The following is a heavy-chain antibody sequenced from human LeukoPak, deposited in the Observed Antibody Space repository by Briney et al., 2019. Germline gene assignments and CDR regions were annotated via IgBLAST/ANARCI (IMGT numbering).Heavy chain of an antibody. D-gene: IGHD2-2*01. CDR1: GFTFSDYY. CDR3: ASPTAIVVVPAAMGGYYYYYGMDV. Sequence: GGSLRLSCAASGFTFSDYYMSWIRQAPGKGLEWVSYISSSGSTIYYADSVKGRFTISRDNAKNSLYLQMNSLRAEDTAVYSCASPTAIVVVPAAMGGYYYYYGMDVWGQGTTVTVSS. CDR2: ISSSGSTI. J-gene: IGHJ6*02. V-gene: IGHV3-11*01.